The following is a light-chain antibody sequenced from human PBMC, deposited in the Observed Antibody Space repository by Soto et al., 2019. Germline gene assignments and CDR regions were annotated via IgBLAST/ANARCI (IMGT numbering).Light chain of an antibody. Sequence: EIVLTQSPGTLSLSAGERATLSCRASQSVTTFLAWYQQKPGQAPRLLIYDASTRATGIPDRFSGSGSGTDFTLTISSLQPDDFATYYCQQYNSYPWTFGQGTKVDIK. CDR2: DAS. J-gene: IGKJ1*01. CDR3: QQYNSYPWT. V-gene: IGKV3D-15*01. CDR1: QSVTTF.